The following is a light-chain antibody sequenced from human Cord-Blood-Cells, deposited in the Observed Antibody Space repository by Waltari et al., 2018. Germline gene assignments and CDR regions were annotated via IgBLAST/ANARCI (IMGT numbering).Light chain of an antibody. Sequence: QSALTQHASVSGSPGQSITISCTGTSSDVGSNNLVLCYQQHPSTAPKLMIYEVSKRPSGFCTRFSGPTSGNTASLTISGLQAEDEADYYCCSYAGRITFVVFGGGTKLPAL. J-gene: IGLJ2*01. CDR3: CSYAGRITFVV. CDR1: SSDVGSNNL. V-gene: IGLV2-23*02. CDR2: EVS.